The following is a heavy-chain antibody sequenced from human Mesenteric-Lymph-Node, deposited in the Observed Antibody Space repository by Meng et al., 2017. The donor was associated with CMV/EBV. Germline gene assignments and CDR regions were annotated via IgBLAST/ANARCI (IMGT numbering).Heavy chain of an antibody. V-gene: IGHV4-34*01. D-gene: IGHD2-2*01. CDR1: GGSFSGYY. CDR2: INHSGST. CDR3: ARIFPRYQLPPNYYYGMDV. Sequence: SETLSLTCAVYGGSFSGYYWSRIRQPPGKGLEWIGEINHSGSTNYNPSLKSRVTISVDTSKNQFSLKLSSVTAADTAVYYCARIFPRYQLPPNYYYGMDVWGQGTTVTVSS. J-gene: IGHJ6*02.